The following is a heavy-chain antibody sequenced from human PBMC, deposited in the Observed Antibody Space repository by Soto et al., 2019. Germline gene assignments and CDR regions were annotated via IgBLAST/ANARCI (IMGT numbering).Heavy chain of an antibody. D-gene: IGHD6-19*01. J-gene: IGHJ4*02. CDR1: GFNFKKFA. V-gene: IGHV3-23*01. Sequence: EVQLLESGGGVVQPGGSLRLSCVASGFNFKKFAMAWVRQAAGEGLEWVSGIRCCGGSASYADSVKGRFSIARDDSKNTVSLQLNSLRVEDTAQYYCAKADGQQWLIPHLDNWGQGTLVTVS. CDR3: AKADGQQWLIPHLDN. CDR2: IRCCGGSA.